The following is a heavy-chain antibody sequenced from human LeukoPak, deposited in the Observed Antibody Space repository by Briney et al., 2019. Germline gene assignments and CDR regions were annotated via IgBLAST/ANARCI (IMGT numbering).Heavy chain of an antibody. CDR2: ISGSGDCT. CDR1: GFTFSDYA. J-gene: IGHJ5*01. Sequence: GGSLRLSCAASGFTFSDYAMSWVRQPPGKGLEWVSTISGSGDCTYYADSVRGRFTISRDNSKNTLYLQMNSLRVEDTAVYYCATTLRSGSYHFDSWGQGTLVTVSS. D-gene: IGHD1-26*01. CDR3: ATTLRSGSYHFDS. V-gene: IGHV3-23*01.